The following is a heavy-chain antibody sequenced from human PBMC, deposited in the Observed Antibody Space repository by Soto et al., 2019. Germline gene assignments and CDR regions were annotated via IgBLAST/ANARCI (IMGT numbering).Heavy chain of an antibody. CDR3: AKDPLGVTTSRYFDL. CDR2: ISGSGGST. J-gene: IGHJ2*01. CDR1: GFTFSSYA. V-gene: IGHV3-23*01. D-gene: IGHD4-17*01. Sequence: GGSLRLSCAASGFTFSSYAMSWVRQAPGKGLEWVSAISGSGGSTYYADSVKGRFTISRDNSKNTLYLQMNSLGAEDTAVYYCAKDPLGVTTSRYFDLWGRGTLVTVSS.